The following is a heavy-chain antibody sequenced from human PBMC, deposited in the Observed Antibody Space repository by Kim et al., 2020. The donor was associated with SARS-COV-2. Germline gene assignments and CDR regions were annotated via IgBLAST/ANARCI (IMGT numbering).Heavy chain of an antibody. Sequence: TKYADAVQGRFTTSRAISKNKLYLQMNTLRAENTAVYYCAKVRSSWSYAYWGQGTLVTVSS. CDR3: AKVRSSWSYAY. CDR2: T. V-gene: IGHV3-23*01. J-gene: IGHJ4*02. D-gene: IGHD6-13*01.